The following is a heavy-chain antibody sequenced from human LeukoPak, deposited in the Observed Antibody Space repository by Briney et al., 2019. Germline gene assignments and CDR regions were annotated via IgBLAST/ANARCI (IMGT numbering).Heavy chain of an antibody. J-gene: IGHJ4*02. CDR1: GFTFSSYG. CDR3: AKGGYDILTGYSL. CDR2: ISYDGSNK. D-gene: IGHD3-9*01. Sequence: GSLRLSCAASGFTFSSYGMHWVRQAPGKGLEWVAVISYDGSNKYYADSVKGRFTISRDNSKNTLYLQMNSLRAEDTAVYYCAKGGYDILTGYSLWGQGTLVTVSS. V-gene: IGHV3-30*18.